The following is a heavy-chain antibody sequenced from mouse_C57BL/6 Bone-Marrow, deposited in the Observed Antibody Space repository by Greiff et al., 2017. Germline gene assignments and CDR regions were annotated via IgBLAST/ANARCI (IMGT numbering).Heavy chain of an antibody. CDR3: ARGGLYSQGGYYFDY. V-gene: IGHV1-69*01. J-gene: IGHJ2*01. CDR1: GYTFTSYW. CDR2: IDPADSYT. D-gene: IGHD6-1*01. Sequence: QVQLQQPGAELVMPGASVKLSCTASGYTFTSYWMHWVKQRPGQGLEWIGEIDPADSYTNYNQKFKGKSTLTVDKSSSTAYMQLSSLTSEDSAVYYCARGGLYSQGGYYFDYWGQGTTLTVSS.